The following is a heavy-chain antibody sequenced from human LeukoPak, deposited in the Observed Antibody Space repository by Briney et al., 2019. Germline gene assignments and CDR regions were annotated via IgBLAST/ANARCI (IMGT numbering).Heavy chain of an antibody. V-gene: IGHV3-15*01. CDR1: GFTFSNAR. J-gene: IGHJ4*02. CDR2: IKRKTDGGTT. Sequence: GGSLRLSSAASGFTFSNARMNCVRQAPGKGVEWVGRIKRKTDGGTTEYAAPVQGRFTISRDDSTNTLYLQMNSLKTEDTAVYYCTTDPSVLVVGYWGQGTLVTVSS. D-gene: IGHD2-15*01. CDR3: TTDPSVLVVGY.